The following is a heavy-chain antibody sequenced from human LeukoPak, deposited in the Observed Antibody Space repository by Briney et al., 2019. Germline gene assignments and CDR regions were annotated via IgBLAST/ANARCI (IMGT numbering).Heavy chain of an antibody. D-gene: IGHD2-15*01. J-gene: IGHJ4*02. V-gene: IGHV3-33*01. CDR2: IWYDGTNK. CDR1: GFMFRTYG. CDR3: ARGQHSPDY. Sequence: PGGSLRLSCAASGFMFRTYGMQWVRQAPGKGLEWVAVIWYDGTNKYYIDSVKGRFTISRDNSKNTLYLQMNSLRAEDTAVYSCARGQHSPDYWGQGTLVTVSS.